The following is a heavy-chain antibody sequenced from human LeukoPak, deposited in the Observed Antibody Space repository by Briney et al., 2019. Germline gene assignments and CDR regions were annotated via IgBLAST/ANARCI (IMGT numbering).Heavy chain of an antibody. J-gene: IGHJ4*02. CDR1: GYTFSSYA. CDR2: INPGNGDT. D-gene: IGHD3-10*01. V-gene: IGHV1-3*01. Sequence: ASVKVSCKAAGYTFSSYAMHWIRQAPGQRLEWMGWINPGNGDTKYSQKFQDRLTITRDTSASTAYMELSSLRSEDTAVYYCARVSGGYGSIDYWGQGTLVTVSS. CDR3: ARVSGGYGSIDY.